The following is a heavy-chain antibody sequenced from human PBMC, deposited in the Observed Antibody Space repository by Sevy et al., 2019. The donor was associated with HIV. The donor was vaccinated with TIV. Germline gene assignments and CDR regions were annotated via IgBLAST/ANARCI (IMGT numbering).Heavy chain of an antibody. D-gene: IGHD1-7*01. V-gene: IGHV1-2*06. CDR3: ARDGGGGTTNSGMDV. J-gene: IGHJ6*02. CDR2: VYPNSGGT. Sequence: ASVKFSCKASGYTFTDDYLHWVRQVPGLGLEWMGRVYPNSGGTNYARKFQGRVTMTRDTSISTAYMELSRLRFDDTAVYYCARDGGGGTTNSGMDVWGQGTTVTVSS. CDR1: GYTFTDDY.